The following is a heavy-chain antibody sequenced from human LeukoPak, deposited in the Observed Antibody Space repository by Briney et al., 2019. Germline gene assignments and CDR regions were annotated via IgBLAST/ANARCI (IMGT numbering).Heavy chain of an antibody. CDR2: ITITSDYK. Sequence: GGSLRLSCAVSGFTFTSYNMNWVRQAPGKGLEWVSSITITSDYKYYADTVKGRFTISRDNAKNSLYLQMSSLRAEDTAVYYCARLRLAELSLLDYWGQGTPVTVSS. D-gene: IGHD3-16*02. CDR1: GFTFTSYN. J-gene: IGHJ4*02. V-gene: IGHV3-21*01. CDR3: ARLRLAELSLLDY.